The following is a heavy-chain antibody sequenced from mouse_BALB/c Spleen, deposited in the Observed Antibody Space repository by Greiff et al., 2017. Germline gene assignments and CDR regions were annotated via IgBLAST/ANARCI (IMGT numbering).Heavy chain of an antibody. CDR2: IDPANGNT. V-gene: IGHV14-3*02. CDR1: GFNIKDTY. CDR3: ARRGYGKDWYFDV. Sequence: EVQLQQSGAELVKPGASVKLSCTASGFNIKDTYMHWVKQRPEQGLEWIGRIDPANGNTKYDPKFQGKATITADTSSNTAYLQLSSLTSEDTAVYYCARRGYGKDWYFDVWGAGTTVTVSS. J-gene: IGHJ1*01. D-gene: IGHD2-10*02.